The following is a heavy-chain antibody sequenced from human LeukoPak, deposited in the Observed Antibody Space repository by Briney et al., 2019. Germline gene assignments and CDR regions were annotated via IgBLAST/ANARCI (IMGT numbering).Heavy chain of an antibody. D-gene: IGHD5-18*01. CDR2: IYYSGST. V-gene: IGHV4-39*07. Sequence: SETLSLTCTVSGGSISSSSYYWGWIRQPPEKGLEWIGSIYYSGSTYYNPSLKSRVTISVDTSKNQFSLKLSSVTAADTAVYYCARARGYSYGYYYYYYMDVWGKGTTVTVSS. CDR1: GGSISSSSYY. CDR3: ARARGYSYGYYYYYYMDV. J-gene: IGHJ6*03.